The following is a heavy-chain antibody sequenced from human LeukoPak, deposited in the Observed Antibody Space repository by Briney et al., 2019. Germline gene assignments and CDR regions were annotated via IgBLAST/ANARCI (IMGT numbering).Heavy chain of an antibody. D-gene: IGHD3-10*01. CDR1: GGSISSYY. J-gene: IGHJ4*02. V-gene: IGHV4-39*01. Sequence: PSETLSLTCTVSGGSISSYYWGWIRQPPGKGLEWIGSIYYSGSTYYNPSLKSRVTISVDTSKNQFSLKLSSVTAADTAVYYCARQSQLWFGELAYFDYWGQGTLVTVSS. CDR3: ARQSQLWFGELAYFDY. CDR2: IYYSGST.